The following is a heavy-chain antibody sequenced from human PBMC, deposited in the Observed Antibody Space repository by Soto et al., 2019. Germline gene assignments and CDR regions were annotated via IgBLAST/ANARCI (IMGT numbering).Heavy chain of an antibody. CDR3: AGGGNRYRNTASGVGGFEF. CDR2: LYYTGTT. J-gene: IGHJ4*02. Sequence: SEPITLTCPVSCISTSSSYWSWLWLSAVAGLAWFAYLYYTGTTNYNPSLKTRLTISLDTAKNQLSRTGNPLTAADTAVYFCAGGGNRYRNTASGVGGFEFWGQVTLVTVS. D-gene: IGHD2-15*01. CDR1: CISTSSSY. V-gene: IGHV4-59*01.